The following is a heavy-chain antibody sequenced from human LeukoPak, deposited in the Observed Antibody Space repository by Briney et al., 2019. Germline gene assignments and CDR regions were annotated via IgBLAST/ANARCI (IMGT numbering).Heavy chain of an antibody. Sequence: GGSLRLSCAASGFTFTTYWMSWVRQAPGKGLEWVPAISGSGGSTYYADSVKGRFTISRDNSKNTLYLQMNSLRAEDTAVYYCAKTYYYDSSGLGEFDYWGQGTLVTVSS. CDR2: ISGSGGST. V-gene: IGHV3-23*01. CDR3: AKTYYYDSSGLGEFDY. CDR1: GFTFTTYW. D-gene: IGHD3-22*01. J-gene: IGHJ4*02.